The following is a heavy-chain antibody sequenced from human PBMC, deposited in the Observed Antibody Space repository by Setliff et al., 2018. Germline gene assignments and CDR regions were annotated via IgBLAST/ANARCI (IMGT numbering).Heavy chain of an antibody. V-gene: IGHV4-39*07. Sequence: PSETLSLTCTVSGGSISSSSYYWGWIRQPPGKGLEWIGSIYYSGSTYYNPSLKSRVTISVDTSKNQFSLKLSSVTAADTAVYYCAKDSSGWPHSLISYFQHWGQGTLVTSPQ. CDR1: GGSISSSSYY. J-gene: IGHJ1*01. D-gene: IGHD6-19*01. CDR3: AKDSSGWPHSLISYFQH. CDR2: IYYSGST.